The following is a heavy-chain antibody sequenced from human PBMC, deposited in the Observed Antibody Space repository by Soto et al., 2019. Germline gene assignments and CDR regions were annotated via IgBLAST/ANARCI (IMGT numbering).Heavy chain of an antibody. Sequence: ASVKVSCKASGYTFTSYAMHGVRQAPGQRLEWMGWINAGNGNTKYSQKFQGRVTITRDTSASTAYMELSSLRSEDTAVYYCARWPDYGGNSVLGYFDYWGQGTLVTVSS. J-gene: IGHJ4*02. V-gene: IGHV1-3*01. CDR3: ARWPDYGGNSVLGYFDY. D-gene: IGHD4-17*01. CDR2: INAGNGNT. CDR1: GYTFTSYA.